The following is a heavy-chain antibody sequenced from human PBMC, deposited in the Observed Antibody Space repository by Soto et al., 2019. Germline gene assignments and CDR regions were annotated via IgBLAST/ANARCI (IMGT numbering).Heavy chain of an antibody. Sequence: EVQVSESGGGLVQPGGSLRLSCVASGFTFSTYPMTWVRQVPGKGLEWVSGISGSGGTAYYADSVKGRFTISRDNSRNMLYLQMDSLRAEDTSVYYRANVTLTPGWYFDYWGQGTLVTVSS. CDR3: ANVTLTPGWYFDY. CDR1: GFTFSTYP. D-gene: IGHD1-20*01. CDR2: ISGSGGTA. V-gene: IGHV3-23*01. J-gene: IGHJ4*02.